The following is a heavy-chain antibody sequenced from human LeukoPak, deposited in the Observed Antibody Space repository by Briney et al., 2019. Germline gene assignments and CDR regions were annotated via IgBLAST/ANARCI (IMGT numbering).Heavy chain of an antibody. V-gene: IGHV3-20*04. CDR1: GLTFSSYG. D-gene: IGHD1-26*01. CDR2: INWNSGSM. J-gene: IGHJ6*03. CDR3: ARVLVGARYYYYYMDV. Sequence: GGSLRLSCAASGLTFSSYGMSWVRQAPGKGLEWVSGINWNSGSMGYADSVKGRFTISRDNAKKSMYLQMNSLRVEDTALYYCARVLVGARYYYYYMDVWGKGTTVTVSS.